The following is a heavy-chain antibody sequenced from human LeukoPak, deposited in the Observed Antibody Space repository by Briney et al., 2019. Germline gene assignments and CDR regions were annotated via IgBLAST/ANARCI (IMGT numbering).Heavy chain of an antibody. D-gene: IGHD3-22*01. V-gene: IGHV1-18*01. Sequence: ASVKVSCKAFGYSYTHYGIAWVRQAPGQGLEWMGWISGYNGDRNFAPKVQGRVTMTTDTSANIAYMELRSLRSEDTAVYYCATGDSSGYYPYYFDQWGQGTLVAVSS. J-gene: IGHJ4*02. CDR1: GYSYTHYG. CDR3: ATGDSSGYYPYYFDQ. CDR2: ISGYNGDR.